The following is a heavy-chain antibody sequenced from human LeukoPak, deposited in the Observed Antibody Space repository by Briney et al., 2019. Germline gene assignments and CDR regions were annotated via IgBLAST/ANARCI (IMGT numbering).Heavy chain of an antibody. D-gene: IGHD2-15*01. CDR3: ARNWVVAAAGTRLFDY. V-gene: IGHV1-18*01. CDR1: GYTFTSYG. J-gene: IGHJ4*02. Sequence: ASVKVSCKASGYTFTSYGISWVRQAPGQRLEWMGWISAYNGNTNYAQKLQGRVTMTTDTSTSTAYMELRSLRSDDTAVYYCARNWVVAAAGTRLFDYWGQGTLVTVSS. CDR2: ISAYNGNT.